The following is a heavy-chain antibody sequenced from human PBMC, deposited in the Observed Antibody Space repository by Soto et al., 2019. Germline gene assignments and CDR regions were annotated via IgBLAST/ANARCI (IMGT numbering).Heavy chain of an antibody. V-gene: IGHV4-34*01. CDR1: C. CDR2: INHSGST. CDR3: ALDKQGSAYDGAPRTWHY. D-gene: IGHD2-21*01. J-gene: IGHJ4*02. Sequence: CWRCIIKKQGKLLDWIGEINHSGSTNYNPSLKSRVTISVDTSKNQCFLKMSSVTAADTAVYYCALDKQGSAYDGAPRTWHYWGQ.